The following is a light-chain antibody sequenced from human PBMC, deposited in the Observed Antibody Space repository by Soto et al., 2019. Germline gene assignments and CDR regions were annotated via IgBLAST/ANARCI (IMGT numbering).Light chain of an antibody. J-gene: IGKJ1*01. CDR3: QQYNNWPPWT. CDR1: QSVSSKY. Sequence: EIVVTQSPATLSVSPGERATLSCRASQSVSSKYLAWYQQKPGQAPRLLIYGASTRATGIPARFSGSGSGTEFTLTISSLQSEDFAVYYCQQYNNWPPWTFGQGTKVDIK. CDR2: GAS. V-gene: IGKV3-15*01.